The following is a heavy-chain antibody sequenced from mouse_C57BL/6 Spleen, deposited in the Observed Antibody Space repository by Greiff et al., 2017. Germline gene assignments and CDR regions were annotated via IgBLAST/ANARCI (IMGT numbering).Heavy chain of an antibody. CDR3: ARGDYGSSYFDY. J-gene: IGHJ2*01. CDR1: GYTFTSYW. D-gene: IGHD1-1*01. Sequence: QVHVKQPGAELVRPGSSVKLSCKASGYTFTSYWMDWVKQRPGQGLEWIGNIYPSDSETHYNQKFKDKATLTVDKSSSTAYMQLSSLTSEDSAVYYCARGDYGSSYFDYWGQGTTLTVSS. CDR2: IYPSDSET. V-gene: IGHV1-61*01.